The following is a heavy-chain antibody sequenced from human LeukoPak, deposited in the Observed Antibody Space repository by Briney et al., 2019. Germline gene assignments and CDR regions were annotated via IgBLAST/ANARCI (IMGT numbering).Heavy chain of an antibody. CDR2: ISSSGSTI. Sequence: GGSLRLSCAASGFTFSDYYMSWIRQAPGKGLEWVSYISSSGSTIYYADSVKGRFTISRDNAKNTLYLQMNSLRAEDTAVYYCARAYYDFWSGYPDYWGQGTLVTVSS. CDR1: GFTFSDYY. CDR3: ARAYYDFWSGYPDY. V-gene: IGHV3-11*04. D-gene: IGHD3-3*01. J-gene: IGHJ4*02.